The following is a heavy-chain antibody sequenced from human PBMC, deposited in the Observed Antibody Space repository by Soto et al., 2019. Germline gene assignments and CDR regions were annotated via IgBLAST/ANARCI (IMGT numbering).Heavy chain of an antibody. Sequence: WETLSLTCAVYGGSFSGYYWSWIRHPPGKGLEWIGEINHSGSTNYNPSLKSRVTISVDTSKNQFSLKLSSVTAADTAVYYCARRGYDLWSGRYYYMDVWGKGTTVTVSS. D-gene: IGHD3-3*01. CDR3: ARRGYDLWSGRYYYMDV. V-gene: IGHV4-34*01. J-gene: IGHJ6*03. CDR2: INHSGST. CDR1: GGSFSGYY.